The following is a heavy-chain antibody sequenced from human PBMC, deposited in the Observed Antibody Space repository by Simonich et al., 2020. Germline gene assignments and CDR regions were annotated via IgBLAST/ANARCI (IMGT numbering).Heavy chain of an antibody. J-gene: IGHJ4*02. V-gene: IGHV1-2*01. Sequence: QVQLVQSGAEVKKPGASVKVSCKASGYTFTGYYLHRVRQSPGQGLEVLVLINPNSGGTNYAQKFQGRVTSTRDTSISTADMELSRLRSDDTAVYYCARSSDLLNWNDGPYYWGQGTLVTVSS. D-gene: IGHD1-1*01. CDR2: INPNSGGT. CDR1: GYTFTGYY. CDR3: ARSSDLLNWNDGPYY.